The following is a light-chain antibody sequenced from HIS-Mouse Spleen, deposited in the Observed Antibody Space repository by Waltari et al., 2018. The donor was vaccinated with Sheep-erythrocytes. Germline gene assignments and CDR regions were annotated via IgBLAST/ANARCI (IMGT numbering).Light chain of an antibody. Sequence: IVMTQSPATLSVSPGERATLSCRASQSVSSNLAWYQQKPGQAPRPRIYGASTRATGIPARFSGSGSGTEFTLTISSMQSEDFAVYYCQQYNNWPPPYTFGQGTKLEIK. J-gene: IGKJ2*01. V-gene: IGKV3-15*01. CDR1: QSVSSN. CDR3: QQYNNWPPPYT. CDR2: GAS.